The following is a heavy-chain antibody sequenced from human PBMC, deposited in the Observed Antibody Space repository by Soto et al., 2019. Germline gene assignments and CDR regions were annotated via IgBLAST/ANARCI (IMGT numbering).Heavy chain of an antibody. CDR1: GGSFSGYY. CDR2: INHSGST. D-gene: IGHD3-3*01. J-gene: IGHJ4*02. CDR3: AGGRGRIEWLPQPGGY. Sequence: QVQLQQWGAGLLKPSETLSLTCAVYGGSFSGYYWSWIRQPPGKGLEWIGEINHSGSTNYNPSLRRRVTISVGTAKNPCSRKLSSVTAADTAVYYCAGGRGRIEWLPQPGGYWGQGTLVTVSS. V-gene: IGHV4-34*01.